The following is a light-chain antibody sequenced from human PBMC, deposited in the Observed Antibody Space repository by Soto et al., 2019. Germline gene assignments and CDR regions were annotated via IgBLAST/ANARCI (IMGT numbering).Light chain of an antibody. CDR1: QSVSNNY. J-gene: IGKJ4*01. Sequence: EIVLTQSPGTLSLSPGERATHSCRASQSVSNNYLAWCQLKPGQAPRFLIYGASNRATGIPDRFSGSGSETDFTLTISRLEPEDSAVYYCQQYGSSGLTFGGGTKVDIK. CDR3: QQYGSSGLT. CDR2: GAS. V-gene: IGKV3-20*01.